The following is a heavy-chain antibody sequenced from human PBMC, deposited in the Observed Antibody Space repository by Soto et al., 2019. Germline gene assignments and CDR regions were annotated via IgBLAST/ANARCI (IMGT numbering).Heavy chain of an antibody. Sequence: EVQLSESGGGLVQPGGSLRLSCGASGFTFSNYAMGWVRQAPGKGLEWVSSIIGSGRSTYYADSVTGRFTISRDNFKNMLYLQMNGLRAEDTALYFCARDLTRMSTVAREYWGQATLVTVSS. CDR1: GFTFSNYA. V-gene: IGHV3-23*01. J-gene: IGHJ4*02. CDR2: IIGSGRST. D-gene: IGHD4-17*01. CDR3: ARDLTRMSTVAREY.